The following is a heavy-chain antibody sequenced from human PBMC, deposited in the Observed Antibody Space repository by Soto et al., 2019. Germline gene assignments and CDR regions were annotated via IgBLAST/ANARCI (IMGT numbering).Heavy chain of an antibody. CDR1: GFTFSRYW. J-gene: IGHJ4*02. D-gene: IGHD2-8*01. V-gene: IGHV3-7*01. CDR3: ARDNGNDCTNGICYIDY. Sequence: GGSLRLSCAASGFTFSRYWMRWVRQAPGKGLEWVANIKQDGSEKYYVDSVKGRFSISRENAKNSLNLQMNSQRAEDTAVYYCARDNGNDCTNGICYIDYWGQGALVTVSS. CDR2: IKQDGSEK.